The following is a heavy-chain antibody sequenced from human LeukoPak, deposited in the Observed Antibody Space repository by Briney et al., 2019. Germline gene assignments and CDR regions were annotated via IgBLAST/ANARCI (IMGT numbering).Heavy chain of an antibody. CDR2: MNPNSGNT. V-gene: IGHV1-8*03. Sequence: ASVKVSCKASGYTFTSYDINWVRPATGQGLEWMGWMNPNSGNTGYAQKFQGRVTITRNTSISTAYMELSSLRSEDTAVYYCARGPLLRWYYYYYMDVWGKGTTVTVSS. CDR1: GYTFTSYD. J-gene: IGHJ6*03. D-gene: IGHD3-3*01. CDR3: ARGPLLRWYYYYYMDV.